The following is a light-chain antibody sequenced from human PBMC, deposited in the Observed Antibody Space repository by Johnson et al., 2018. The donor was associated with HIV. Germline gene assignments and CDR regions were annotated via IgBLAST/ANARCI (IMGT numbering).Light chain of an antibody. CDR2: EKN. V-gene: IGLV1-51*02. CDR1: SSNIGNNY. Sequence: QSVLTQPPSVSAAPGQKVTISCSGSSSNIGNNYVSWYQQLPGTAPKLLIYEKNKRPSGIPDRFSASKSGTSATLDITGLQTGDEADYYCGTWDSSLSAYVFGTGTKVTVL. J-gene: IGLJ1*01. CDR3: GTWDSSLSAYV.